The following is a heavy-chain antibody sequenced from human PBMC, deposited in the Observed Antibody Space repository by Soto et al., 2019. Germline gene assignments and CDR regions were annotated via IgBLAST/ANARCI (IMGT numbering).Heavy chain of an antibody. CDR1: GDTFTFYS. V-gene: IGHV1-69*02. D-gene: IGHD3-10*01. CDR3: ARSYGSGYPAFDY. Sequence: QVQLVQSGAEVKKPGSSVRVSCKASGDTFTFYSINWVRQAPGLGLEWMGRINPILSMSNYAQRFQGRVTMTADKSTITAYMALSRLRSDDTAMYYCARSYGSGYPAFDYWGQGALVTVSS. J-gene: IGHJ4*02. CDR2: INPILSMS.